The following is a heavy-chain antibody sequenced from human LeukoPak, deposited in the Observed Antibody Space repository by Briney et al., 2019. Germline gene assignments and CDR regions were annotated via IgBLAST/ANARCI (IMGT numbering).Heavy chain of an antibody. CDR1: GFTFSSSG. CDR2: DRTSK. D-gene: IGHD1-26*01. CDR3: EKETRGRYCDY. J-gene: IGHJ4*02. V-gene: IGHV3-30*02. Sequence: GGSLRLSCAASGFTFSSSGMHWVRQAPGKGLEWVAFDRTSKYYAEPVKGRFTISRDNTKNTVYLQMNSLRADDTAVYYCEKETRGRYCDYWGQGTLVTVSS.